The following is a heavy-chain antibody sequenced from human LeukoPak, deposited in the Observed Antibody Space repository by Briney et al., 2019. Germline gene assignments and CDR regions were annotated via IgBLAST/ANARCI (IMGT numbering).Heavy chain of an antibody. D-gene: IGHD2-15*01. CDR3: ASYCSGGSCYSAHMDV. CDR1: GYTFTGYY. V-gene: IGHV1-2*06. J-gene: IGHJ6*03. CDR2: INPNSGGT. Sequence: ASVKVSCKASGYTFTGYYMHWVRQAPGRGLEWMGLINPNSGGTNYAQKFQGRVTMTRDTSISTAYMELSRLRSDDTAVYYCASYCSGGSCYSAHMDVWGKGTTVTVSS.